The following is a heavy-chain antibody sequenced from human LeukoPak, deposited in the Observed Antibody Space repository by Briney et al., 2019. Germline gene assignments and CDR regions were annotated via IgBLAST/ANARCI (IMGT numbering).Heavy chain of an antibody. CDR3: ARGGYSGSYPSDY. CDR1: GYTFTSYD. D-gene: IGHD1-26*01. Sequence: ASVKVSCKASGYTFTSYDINWVRQATGQGLEWMGWMNPNSGNTGYAQKFQGRVTITRDTSASTAYMELSSLRSEDMAVYYCARGGYSGSYPSDYWGQGTLVTVSS. J-gene: IGHJ4*02. V-gene: IGHV1-8*03. CDR2: MNPNSGNT.